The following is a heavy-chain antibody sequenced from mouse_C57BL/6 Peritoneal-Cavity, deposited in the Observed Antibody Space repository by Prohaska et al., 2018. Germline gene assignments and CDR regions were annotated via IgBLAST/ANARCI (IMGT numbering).Heavy chain of an antibody. V-gene: IGHV10-3*01. CDR3: VREGDYYGQFAY. J-gene: IGHJ3*01. CDR1: GFTFNTYA. CDR2: IRSKSSNYAT. Sequence: EVQLVESGGGLVQPKGSLKLSCAASGFTFNTYAMHWVRQAPGKGLEWVDRIRSKSSNYATYYADSVKDRFTISRDDSQSMLYLQMNNLKTEDTAMYYCVREGDYYGQFAYWGQGTLVTVSA. D-gene: IGHD1-1*01.